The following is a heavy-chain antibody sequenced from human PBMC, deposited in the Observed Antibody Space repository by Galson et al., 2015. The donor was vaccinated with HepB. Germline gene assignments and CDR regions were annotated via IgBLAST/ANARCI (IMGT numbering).Heavy chain of an antibody. D-gene: IGHD5-12*01. Sequence: SVKVSCKASGGTFSSYAISWVRQAPGQGLEWMGGIIPIFGTANYAQKFQGRVTITADESTSTAYMELSSLRSEDTAVYYCARDRNGGYDFQGGYYFDYWGQGTLVTVSS. V-gene: IGHV1-69*13. CDR1: GGTFSSYA. CDR3: ARDRNGGYDFQGGYYFDY. CDR2: IIPIFGTA. J-gene: IGHJ4*02.